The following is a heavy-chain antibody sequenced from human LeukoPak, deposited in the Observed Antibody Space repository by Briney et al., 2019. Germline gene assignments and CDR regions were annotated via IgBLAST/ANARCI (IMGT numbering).Heavy chain of an antibody. Sequence: PGGSLRLSCAASGFTFSSYGMHWVRQAPGKGLEWVAVIWYDGSNKYYADSVKGRFTISRDNSKNTLYLQMNSLRAEDTAVYYCESQEGYYYDSSGGYFDYWGQGTLVTVSS. D-gene: IGHD3-22*01. V-gene: IGHV3-33*01. CDR1: GFTFSSYG. CDR3: ESQEGYYYDSSGGYFDY. CDR2: IWYDGSNK. J-gene: IGHJ4*02.